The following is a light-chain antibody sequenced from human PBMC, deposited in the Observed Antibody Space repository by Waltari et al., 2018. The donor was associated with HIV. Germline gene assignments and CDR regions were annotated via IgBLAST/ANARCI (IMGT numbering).Light chain of an antibody. CDR3: QSFDNSLKRV. V-gene: IGLV1-40*01. CDR1: SSNIGAGYD. J-gene: IGLJ3*02. Sequence: QSVLTQPPSASGTPGQRVTISCSGSSSNIGAGYDVHWYQHLPGTAPKLLIFANTNRPSGVPDRFSGSKSGTSASLAITGLQAEDEADYYCQSFDNSLKRVFGGGTKLTVL. CDR2: ANT.